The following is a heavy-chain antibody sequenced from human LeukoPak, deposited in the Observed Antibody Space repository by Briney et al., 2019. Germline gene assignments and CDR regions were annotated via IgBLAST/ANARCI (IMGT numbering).Heavy chain of an antibody. CDR1: GYTFSSFA. CDR3: ARDLGSGSLHY. J-gene: IGHJ4*02. Sequence: ASVNVSCTASGYTFSSFAIHWVRQAPGQRLEWMGWINTGNGNTRYSQKFQGRFTITRDTSASTAYMELSSLRSEDTAVYYCARDLGSGSLHYWGQGTLVTVSS. D-gene: IGHD1-26*01. V-gene: IGHV1-3*04. CDR2: INTGNGNT.